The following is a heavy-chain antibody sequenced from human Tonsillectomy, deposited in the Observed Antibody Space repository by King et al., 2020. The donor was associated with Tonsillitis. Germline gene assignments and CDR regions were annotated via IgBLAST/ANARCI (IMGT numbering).Heavy chain of an antibody. CDR1: GGSMSNFY. J-gene: IGHJ6*02. Sequence: QLQESGPGLVKPSETLSLTCTVSGGSMSNFYWSWIRQPPGKGLEWIGYIYYSGSTNYNPSLKSRVTMSVDTSKNQFSLKLSSVTAADTAVYYCARAPAYGSGSFPYYYGMDVRGQGTTVTVSS. CDR3: ARAPAYGSGSFPYYYGMDV. V-gene: IGHV4-59*01. D-gene: IGHD3-10*01. CDR2: IYYSGST.